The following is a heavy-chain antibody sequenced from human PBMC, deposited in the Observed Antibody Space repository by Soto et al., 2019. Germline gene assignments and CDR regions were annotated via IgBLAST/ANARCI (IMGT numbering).Heavy chain of an antibody. CDR2: ISDDGDKR. V-gene: IGHV3-30*18. CDR3: AKARVRIVGANSFDY. CDR1: GFTFSNYG. Sequence: GGSLRLSCVGSGFTFSNYGMHWVRQPPGKGLEWVALISDDGDKRYYADSVRGRLIISRDNSKDTLYLQMNSLGPDDTAVYFCAKARVRIVGANSFDYWGKGTPVTAPQ. J-gene: IGHJ4*02. D-gene: IGHD1-26*01.